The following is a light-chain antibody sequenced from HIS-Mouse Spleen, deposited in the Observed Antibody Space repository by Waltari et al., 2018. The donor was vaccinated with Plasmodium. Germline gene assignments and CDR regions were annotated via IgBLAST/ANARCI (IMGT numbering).Light chain of an antibody. CDR2: EDS. Sequence: SYELTQPPSVSVSPGQTARITCSGDALPKKYAYWYQRKSGQAPVLVIYEDSKRPSGIPERSSGSSSGTIATLTISGAQVEDEADYYCYSTDSSGNHRVFGGGTKLTVL. CDR3: YSTDSSGNHRV. J-gene: IGLJ3*02. CDR1: ALPKKY. V-gene: IGLV3-10*01.